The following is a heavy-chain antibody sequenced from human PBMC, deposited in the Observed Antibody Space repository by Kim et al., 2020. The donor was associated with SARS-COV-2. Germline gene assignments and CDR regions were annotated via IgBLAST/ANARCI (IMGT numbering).Heavy chain of an antibody. Sequence: YAQKVKGRVTMTEDTSTDTADMELSSLRSEDTAVYYCATYRGGRGAFEIWGQGTMVTVSS. D-gene: IGHD6-19*01. V-gene: IGHV1-24*01. J-gene: IGHJ3*02. CDR3: ATYRGGRGAFEI.